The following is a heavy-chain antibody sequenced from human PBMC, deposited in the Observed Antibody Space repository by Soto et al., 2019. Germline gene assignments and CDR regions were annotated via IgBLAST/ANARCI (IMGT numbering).Heavy chain of an antibody. Sequence: GGSLRLSCAASGFTFSSYAMHWVRQAPGKGLEWVAVISYDGSNKYYADSVKGRFTVSRDNVKNSLYLHISNLRVEDTAIYFCARDQNWSSDVWGRGTLVTVSS. CDR2: ISYDGSNK. CDR3: ARDQNWSSDV. V-gene: IGHV3-30-3*01. J-gene: IGHJ3*01. D-gene: IGHD1-1*01. CDR1: GFTFSSYA.